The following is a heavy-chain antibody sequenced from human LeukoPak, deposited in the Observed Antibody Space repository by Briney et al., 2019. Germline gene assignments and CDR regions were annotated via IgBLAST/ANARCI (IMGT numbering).Heavy chain of an antibody. CDR3: AKVHLTYYYDSSGYGFQDQ. Sequence: GGSLRLSCAASGFTFSSYGMHWVRQAPGKGLEWVAVISYDGSNKYYADSVKGRFTISRDNSKNTLYLQMNSLRAEDTAVYYCAKVHLTYYYDSSGYGFQDQWGQGALVTVSS. D-gene: IGHD3-22*01. J-gene: IGHJ4*02. V-gene: IGHV3-30*18. CDR1: GFTFSSYG. CDR2: ISYDGSNK.